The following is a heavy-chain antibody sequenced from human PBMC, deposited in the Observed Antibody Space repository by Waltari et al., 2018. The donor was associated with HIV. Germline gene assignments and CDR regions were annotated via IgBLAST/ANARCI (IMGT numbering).Heavy chain of an antibody. V-gene: IGHV4-59*01. D-gene: IGHD3-22*01. Sequence: QVQLQESGPGLVKPSETLSLTCTVSGGSISGDYWSWIRQSPGKRLEYIGYINYSGSTSYNSSLKSRVTISIDTSKNQFFLKLTSVTAADTALYYCARFYDITGYYSYYFDYWGQGALVTVSS. CDR2: INYSGST. J-gene: IGHJ4*02. CDR3: ARFYDITGYYSYYFDY. CDR1: GGSISGDY.